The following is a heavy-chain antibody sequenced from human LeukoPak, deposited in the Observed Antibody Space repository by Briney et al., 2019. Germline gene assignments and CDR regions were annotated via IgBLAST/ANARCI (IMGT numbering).Heavy chain of an antibody. V-gene: IGHV4-34*01. J-gene: IGHJ4*02. D-gene: IGHD3-10*01. CDR2: INHSGST. CDR3: AVPRYYYGSGSYRRHLDY. CDR1: GGSFSGYY. Sequence: PSETLSLTCAVCGGSFSGYYWIWLRQPPGKGREGIGEINHSGSTNYNPSHESRVTISVDTSKNQFSLKLSSVTAADTAVYYCAVPRYYYGSGSYRRHLDYWGQGTLVTVSP.